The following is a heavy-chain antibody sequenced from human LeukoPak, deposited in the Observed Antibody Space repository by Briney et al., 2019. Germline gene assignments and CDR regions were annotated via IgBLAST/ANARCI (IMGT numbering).Heavy chain of an antibody. D-gene: IGHD6-19*01. CDR1: GFTVSSNY. CDR2: MYSDGST. V-gene: IGHV3-53*01. Sequence: GGSLRLSCAASGFTVSSNYMSWVRQAPGKGLEWVSVMYSDGSTYYADSVNGRFTISRDNSKNTLYLQMNSLRAEDTAVYSCARIEYSSGWYRDYWGQGTLVTVSS. J-gene: IGHJ4*02. CDR3: ARIEYSSGWYRDY.